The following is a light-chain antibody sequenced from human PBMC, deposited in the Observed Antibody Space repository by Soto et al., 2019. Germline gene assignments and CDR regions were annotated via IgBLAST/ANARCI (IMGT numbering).Light chain of an antibody. Sequence: DIQMTQSPSSLSASVGDRVTITCRASQSSSNFLNWYQQKPGKAPKLLIYAASTLQSGVPSRFSGSGSGTDFTLTISSLQPEDIATYYCQHYDNLVTFGPGTKVDIK. J-gene: IGKJ3*01. CDR2: AAS. CDR1: QSSSNF. CDR3: QHYDNLVT. V-gene: IGKV1-39*01.